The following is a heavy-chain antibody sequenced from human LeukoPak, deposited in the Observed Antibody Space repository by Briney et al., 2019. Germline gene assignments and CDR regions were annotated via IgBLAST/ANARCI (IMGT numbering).Heavy chain of an antibody. Sequence: GASVKVSCKASGYTFTSYDINWVRQATGQGLERMGWMNPNSGNTGYAQKFQGRVTMTRNTSISTAYMELSSLRSEDTAVYYCARVGSYDYYYYMDVWGKGTTVTVSS. CDR1: GYTFTSYD. D-gene: IGHD3-16*01. V-gene: IGHV1-8*01. J-gene: IGHJ6*03. CDR3: ARVGSYDYYYYMDV. CDR2: MNPNSGNT.